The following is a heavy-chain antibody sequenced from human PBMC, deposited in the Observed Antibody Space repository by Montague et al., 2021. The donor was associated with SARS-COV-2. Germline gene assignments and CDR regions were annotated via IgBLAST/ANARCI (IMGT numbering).Heavy chain of an antibody. D-gene: IGHD2-15*01. V-gene: IGHV4-59*01. Sequence: SETLSLTCTVSGGSISSYYWSWIRQPPGKGLEWIGYIYYSGSTNYNPSLKSRVTISVDTSKNQFSLKLSSVTAADTAVYYCARRSLGYCSCCSCYSAFDPWGQGTMVTVSS. CDR3: ARRSLGYCSCCSCYSAFDP. J-gene: IGHJ5*02. CDR1: GGSISSYY. CDR2: IYYSGST.